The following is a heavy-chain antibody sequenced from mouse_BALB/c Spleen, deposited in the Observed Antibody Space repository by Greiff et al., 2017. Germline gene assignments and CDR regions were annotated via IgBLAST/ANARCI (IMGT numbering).Heavy chain of an antibody. CDR1: GFTFSSYT. D-gene: IGHD2-3*01. V-gene: IGHV5-6-4*01. Sequence: EVKVVESGGGLVKPGGSLKLSCAASGFTFSSYTMSWVRQTPEKRLEWVATISSGGSYTYYPDSVKGRFTISRDNAKNTLYLQMSSLKSEDTAMYYCARHPFDGYGVAYWGQGTLVTVSA. J-gene: IGHJ3*01. CDR2: ISSGGSYT. CDR3: ARHPFDGYGVAY.